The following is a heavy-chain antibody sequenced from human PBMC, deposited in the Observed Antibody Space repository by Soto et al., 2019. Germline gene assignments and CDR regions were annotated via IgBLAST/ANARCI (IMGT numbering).Heavy chain of an antibody. CDR3: ARDGITLAGSFDY. CDR1: GYTFFNYG. Sequence: ASVKVSCKASGYTFFNYGISWVRQAPGQGLEWMGWISAYNGNRNYAGKFQGRATMTTETSTSTAYMELRSLRSDDTAVYYCARDGITLAGSFDYWGQGTLVTVS. J-gene: IGHJ4*02. D-gene: IGHD6-19*01. V-gene: IGHV1-18*01. CDR2: ISAYNGNR.